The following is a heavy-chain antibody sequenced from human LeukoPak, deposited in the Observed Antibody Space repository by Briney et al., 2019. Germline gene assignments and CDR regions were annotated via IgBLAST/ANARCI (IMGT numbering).Heavy chain of an antibody. J-gene: IGHJ5*02. V-gene: IGHV4-59*11. CDR2: IYSRGST. D-gene: IGHD3-3*01. Sequence: SETLSLTCSVSGGSISDHYWSWIRQPPGRGLEWIGYIYSRGSTNYNPSLNSRVTISVATSKNQFSLKVSSVTAADTAVYDCARADSNRFDPWGQGTLVTVSS. CDR3: ARADSNRFDP. CDR1: GGSISDHY.